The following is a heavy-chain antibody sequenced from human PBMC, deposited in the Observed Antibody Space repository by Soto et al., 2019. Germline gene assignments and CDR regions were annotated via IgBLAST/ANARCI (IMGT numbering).Heavy chain of an antibody. CDR2: ISSSSSYI. D-gene: IGHD3-10*01. V-gene: IGHV3-21*01. CDR3: AREPYYYGSGSYWHFDY. J-gene: IGHJ4*02. CDR1: GFTFSSYS. Sequence: GGSLRLSCAASGFTFSSYSMNWVRQAPGKGLEWVSSISSSSSYIYYADSVKGRFTISRDNAKNSLYLQMNSLRAEDTAVYYCAREPYYYGSGSYWHFDYWGQGTLVTVSS.